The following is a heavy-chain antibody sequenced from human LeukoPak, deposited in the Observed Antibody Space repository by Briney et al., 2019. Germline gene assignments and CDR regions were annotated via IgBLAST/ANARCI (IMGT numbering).Heavy chain of an antibody. J-gene: IGHJ5*02. CDR3: AIAQNWKAGWFDP. CDR2: VNPEDGET. V-gene: IGHV1-24*01. Sequence: ASVKVSFKVSGYTLTELSIHWVRQAPGKGLEWMGGVNPEDGETIYAQKFQGRVTMTEDTPIDTTYMEVSSLRSEDTAVYFCAIAQNWKAGWFDPWGQGTLVTVS. D-gene: IGHD1-1*01. CDR1: GYTLTELS.